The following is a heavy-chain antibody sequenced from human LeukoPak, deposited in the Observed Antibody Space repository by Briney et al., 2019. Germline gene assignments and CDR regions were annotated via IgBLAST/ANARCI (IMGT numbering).Heavy chain of an antibody. Sequence: PGGSLRLSCAASGFTFSSYWTHWVRQAPGKGLVWVSRINSDGSSTSYADSVKGRFTISRDNAKNTLYLQMNSLRAEDTAVYYCARDYPNRGYFDYWGQGTLVTVSS. CDR1: GFTFSSYW. D-gene: IGHD3-16*01. CDR2: INSDGSST. CDR3: ARDYPNRGYFDY. V-gene: IGHV3-74*01. J-gene: IGHJ4*02.